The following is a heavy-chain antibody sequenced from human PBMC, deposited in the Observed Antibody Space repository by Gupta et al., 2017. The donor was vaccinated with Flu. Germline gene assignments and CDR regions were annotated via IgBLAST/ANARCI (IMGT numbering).Heavy chain of an antibody. Sequence: FSVSEYAMSWVRQATGKGLEWVSVRVGSAESTDYADSVKGRFTIARDTSKNTLHLKLSSLRAEDTALDDCARDHGTPGADSGAVDIWGKGTMVIVSS. J-gene: IGHJ3*02. D-gene: IGHD3-10*01. V-gene: IGHV3-23*01. CDR1: FSVSEYA. CDR3: ARDHGTPGADSGAVDI. CDR2: RVGSAEST.